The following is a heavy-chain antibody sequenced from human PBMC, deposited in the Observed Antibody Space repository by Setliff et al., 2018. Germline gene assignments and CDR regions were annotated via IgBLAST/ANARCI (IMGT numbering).Heavy chain of an antibody. CDR3: ARGIYYFDIMGDP. V-gene: IGHV1-18*01. J-gene: IGHJ5*02. CDR2: IRPHNGNT. D-gene: IGHD3-22*01. CDR1: GYTFTNYG. Sequence: ASVKVSCKASGYTFTNYGITWVRQAPGQGLEWMGWIRPHNGNTAYAQKFQDRVILATDTSTTTVYMELRSLRSDDTAVYYCARGIYYFDIMGDPWGQGTLVTVSS.